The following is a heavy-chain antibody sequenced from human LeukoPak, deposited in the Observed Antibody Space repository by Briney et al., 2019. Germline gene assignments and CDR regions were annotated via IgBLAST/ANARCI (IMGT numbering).Heavy chain of an antibody. J-gene: IGHJ6*03. V-gene: IGHV4-61*02. Sequence: SETLSLTCTVSGGSISSGNYYWSWVRQPAGKGLQWIGRLHTSGSTNYNPSLGSRVTISVDTSENQFSLKLRSMTAADTAVYYCARGVGTYYDFWSGYQDYMDVWGKGTTVTVSS. CDR2: LHTSGST. CDR1: GGSISSGNYY. CDR3: ARGVGTYYDFWSGYQDYMDV. D-gene: IGHD3-3*01.